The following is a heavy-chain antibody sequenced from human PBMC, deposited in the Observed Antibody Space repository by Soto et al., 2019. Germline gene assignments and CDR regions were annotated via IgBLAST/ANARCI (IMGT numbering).Heavy chain of an antibody. CDR2: INSDGSST. CDR3: ARGPDPGLLWFGELSGSWFDP. V-gene: IGHV3-74*01. J-gene: IGHJ5*02. Sequence: GGSLRLSCAASGFTFSSYWMHWVRQAPGKGLVWVSRINSDGSSTSYADSVKGRFTISRDNAKNTLYLQMNSLRAEDTAEYYCARGPDPGLLWFGELSGSWFDPWGQGTLVTVSS. D-gene: IGHD3-10*01. CDR1: GFTFSSYW.